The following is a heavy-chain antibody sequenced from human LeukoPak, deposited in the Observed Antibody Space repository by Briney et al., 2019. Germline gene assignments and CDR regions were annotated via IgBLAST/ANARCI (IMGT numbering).Heavy chain of an antibody. CDR1: GFTFSDSY. V-gene: IGHV3-11*04. CDR3: AKGHPRTNYYHYMDV. Sequence: GGSLRLSCAASGFTFSDSYMSWIRQAPGKGLEWVSYISRGGSTTSYADSVKGRFTISRDNAKNSLYLQMNSLRAEDTAVYYCAKGHPRTNYYHYMDVWGKGTTVTVSS. J-gene: IGHJ6*03. CDR2: ISRGGSTT.